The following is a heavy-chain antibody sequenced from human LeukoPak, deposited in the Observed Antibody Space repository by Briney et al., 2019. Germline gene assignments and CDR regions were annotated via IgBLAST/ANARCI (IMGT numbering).Heavy chain of an antibody. J-gene: IGHJ5*02. CDR1: GFTFSSYS. V-gene: IGHV3-21*01. CDR3: ARDSTQGMVATSWFDP. D-gene: IGHD5-12*01. CDR2: ISSSSSYI. Sequence: GGSLRLSCAASGFTFSSYSMNWVRQAPGKGLEWVSSISSSSSYIYYADSVKGRFTISRDNAKNSLYLQMNSLRAEDTAVYYCARDSTQGMVATSWFDPWGQGTLVSVSS.